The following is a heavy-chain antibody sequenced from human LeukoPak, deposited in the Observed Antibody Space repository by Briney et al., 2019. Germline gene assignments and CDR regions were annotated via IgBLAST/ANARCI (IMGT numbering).Heavy chain of an antibody. CDR1: GYTFSNYG. CDR2: ISSYNGNT. Sequence: ASVKVSCKASGYTFSNYGISWVRQVPGQGLEWMGWISSYNGNTKYAPTFEGRVTMTTDTATTTTYKELRGLRSDDTALYYCTRSHGNTWDPAFWGQGTLVTVSS. CDR3: TRSHGNTWDPAF. D-gene: IGHD1-26*01. V-gene: IGHV1-18*01. J-gene: IGHJ4*02.